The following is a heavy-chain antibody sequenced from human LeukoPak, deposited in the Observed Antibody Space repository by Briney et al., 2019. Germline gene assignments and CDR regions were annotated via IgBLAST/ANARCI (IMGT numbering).Heavy chain of an antibody. CDR1: GYTLTDYY. J-gene: IGHJ4*02. Sequence: ASVKVSCKASGYTLTDYYIHWVRQAPGQGLEWMGRINPSNGGTNYAQKFQGRVTLTRDTSVNTVFLELSRLRSDDTAVYYCAREGYFISSSYYFDHWGQGTLVTASS. D-gene: IGHD2-2*01. CDR3: AREGYFISSSYYFDH. V-gene: IGHV1-2*06. CDR2: INPSNGGT.